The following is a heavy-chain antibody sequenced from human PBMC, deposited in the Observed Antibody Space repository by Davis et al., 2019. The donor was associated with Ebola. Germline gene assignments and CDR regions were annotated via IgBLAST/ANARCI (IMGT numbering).Heavy chain of an antibody. D-gene: IGHD5-12*01. CDR1: GGSFSGYY. Sequence: MPSETLSLTCAVYGGSFSGYYWNWIRQPPGKGLEWIGEINHSGSTNYNPSLKSRVTISLDTSKNQFSLKLNSVTAADTAVYYCARSGYSGYDPRINFDYWGQGTLVTVSS. CDR2: INHSGST. J-gene: IGHJ4*02. V-gene: IGHV4-34*01. CDR3: ARSGYSGYDPRINFDY.